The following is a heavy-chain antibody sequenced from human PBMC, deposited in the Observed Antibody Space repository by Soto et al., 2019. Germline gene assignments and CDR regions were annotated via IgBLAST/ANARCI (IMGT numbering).Heavy chain of an antibody. CDR1: GGSISSGGYY. CDR2: IYYSGST. V-gene: IGHV4-31*03. Sequence: PSETLSLTCTVSGGSISSGGYYWSWIRQHPGKGLEWIGYIYYSGSTYYNPSLKSRVTISVDTSKNQFSPKLSSVTAADTAVYYCARSRTTVTTIEYFQHCGQGTLVTVSS. CDR3: ARSRTTVTTIEYFQH. D-gene: IGHD4-17*01. J-gene: IGHJ1*01.